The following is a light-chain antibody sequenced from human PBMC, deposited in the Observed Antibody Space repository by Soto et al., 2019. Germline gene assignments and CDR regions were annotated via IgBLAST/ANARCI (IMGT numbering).Light chain of an antibody. CDR2: KAS. Sequence: DIPMTQSPSTLSASVGDRVTITCRASQSISSWLAWYQQKPGKAPKLLIYKASSLESGVPSRFSGSGSGTEFTLTISSLQPHDFATYYCQLYNSYWTFGQGTKVEIK. CDR1: QSISSW. J-gene: IGKJ1*01. V-gene: IGKV1-5*03. CDR3: QLYNSYWT.